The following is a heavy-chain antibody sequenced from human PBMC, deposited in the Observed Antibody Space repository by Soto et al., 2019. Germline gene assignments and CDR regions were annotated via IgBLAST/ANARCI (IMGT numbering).Heavy chain of an antibody. D-gene: IGHD5-12*01. J-gene: IGHJ6*01. V-gene: IGHV3-74*01. Sequence: PVRVLGLCGAVSGFTFVNFWGHWILQATREWLVWVSRVNSNGSNTTYADSVKGRFTTSRDNAKNTLFLQMNSLRGEDTAVYYCARLATGGTIRWLPYGIGV. CDR3: ARLATGGTIRWLPYGIGV. CDR2: VNSNGSNT. CDR1: GFTFVNFW.